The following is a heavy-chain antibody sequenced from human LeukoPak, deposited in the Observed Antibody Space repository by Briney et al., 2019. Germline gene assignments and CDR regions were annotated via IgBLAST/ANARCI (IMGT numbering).Heavy chain of an antibody. CDR3: ARELAYSSSWYSGAYYYYYGMDV. Sequence: SVKVSCKASGGTFSSYAISWVRQAPGQGLEWMGGIIPIFGTASYAQKFQGRVTITADKSTSTAYMELSSLRSEDTAVYYCARELAYSSSWYSGAYYYYYGMDVWGKGTTVTVSS. J-gene: IGHJ6*04. CDR2: IIPIFGTA. CDR1: GGTFSSYA. D-gene: IGHD6-13*01. V-gene: IGHV1-69*06.